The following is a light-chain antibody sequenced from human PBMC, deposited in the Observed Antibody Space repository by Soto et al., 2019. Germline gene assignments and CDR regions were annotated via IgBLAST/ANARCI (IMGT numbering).Light chain of an antibody. CDR3: QQYDSYCT. CDR2: KAS. V-gene: IGKV1-5*03. CDR1: QSISTY. J-gene: IGKJ4*01. Sequence: DIRRTQSPPSLSASVGDRVTISCRASQSISTYLMWYQQKPGKAPRLLIYKASSLESGVPSRFSGSGSGTEFTLTISSLQPDDSATYYCQQYDSYCTFGGGTKVDIK.